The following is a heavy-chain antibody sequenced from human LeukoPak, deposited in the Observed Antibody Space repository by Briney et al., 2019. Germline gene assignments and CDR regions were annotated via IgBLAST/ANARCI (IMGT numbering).Heavy chain of an antibody. Sequence: GRSLRLSCAASGFTFSSYGMHWVRQAPGKGLEWVAVISYDGSNKYYADSVKGRFTISRDNSKNTLYLQMNSLRAEDTAVYYCAKDPIAAAGTVDPWGQGTLVTVSS. CDR1: GFTFSSYG. CDR2: ISYDGSNK. CDR3: AKDPIAAAGTVDP. V-gene: IGHV3-30*18. J-gene: IGHJ5*02. D-gene: IGHD6-13*01.